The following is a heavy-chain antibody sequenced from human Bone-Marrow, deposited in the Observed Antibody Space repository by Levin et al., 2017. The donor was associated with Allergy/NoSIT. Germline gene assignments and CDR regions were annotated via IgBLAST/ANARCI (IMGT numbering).Heavy chain of an antibody. Sequence: TPGGSLRLSCTVSGDSISRYYWSWIRQPPGKGLEWIGYIYYSGSTNYNPSLKSRVTISVDTSKNQFSLDLNFVTAADTAVYYCARDAQTSPTRNYGMDVWGQGTTVTVSS. J-gene: IGHJ6*02. CDR2: IYYSGST. CDR1: GDSISRYY. V-gene: IGHV4-59*01. CDR3: ARDAQTSPTRNYGMDV.